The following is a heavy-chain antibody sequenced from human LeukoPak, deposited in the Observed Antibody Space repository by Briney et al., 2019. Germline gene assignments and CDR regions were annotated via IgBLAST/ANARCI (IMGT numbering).Heavy chain of an antibody. V-gene: IGHV3-23*01. J-gene: IGHJ4*02. CDR3: AKRGYSSSWYYYFDY. CDR2: ISGSGDST. CDR1: GFTFSTYA. D-gene: IGHD6-13*01. Sequence: PGGSLRLSCAASGFTFSTYAVNWVRQAPGKGLEWVSTISGSGDSTYYADSVKGRFTISRDNSKNTLYLQMNSLRAEDTAVYYCAKRGYSSSWYYYFDYWGQGTLVTVSS.